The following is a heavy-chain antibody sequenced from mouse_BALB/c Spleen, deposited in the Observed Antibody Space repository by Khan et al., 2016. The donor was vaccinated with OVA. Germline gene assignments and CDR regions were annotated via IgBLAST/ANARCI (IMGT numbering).Heavy chain of an antibody. CDR3: ARWFDGYSALYAMDY. D-gene: IGHD2-3*01. CDR1: GFSLTSYG. CDR2: IWSDGST. J-gene: IGHJ4*01. Sequence: VHVVESGPGLVAPSQSLSITCTVSGFSLTSYGVHWVRQPPGKGLEWLVVIWSDGSTNYNSVLKSRLSISKDNFKSQVFLKMNSLQTDDTAIYYCARWFDGYSALYAMDYGGQGTSVTVSA. V-gene: IGHV2-6*02.